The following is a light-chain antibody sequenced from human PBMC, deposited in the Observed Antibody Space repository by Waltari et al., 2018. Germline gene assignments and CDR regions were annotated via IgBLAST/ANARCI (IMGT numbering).Light chain of an antibody. CDR3: QSYDSALSAV. CDR1: SSNIGAGYD. CDR2: AYS. V-gene: IGLV1-40*01. Sequence: QSVLTQPPSVSGVPGQGVTISCTGSSSNIGAGYDVNRYQQLPGAAPNHPISAYSNRPSGVPYRFYGSESGTSASLAITGLQAEDEADYYCQSYDSALSAVFGGGTKVTVL. J-gene: IGLJ3*02.